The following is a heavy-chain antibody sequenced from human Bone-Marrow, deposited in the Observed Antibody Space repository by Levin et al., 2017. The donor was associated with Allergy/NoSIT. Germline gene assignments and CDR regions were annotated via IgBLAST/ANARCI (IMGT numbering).Heavy chain of an antibody. CDR2: INPSGNT. V-gene: IGHV4-34*01. CDR1: DESLSGYY. CDR3: ARELGYCSGTNCYGGTFEY. D-gene: IGHD2-2*01. J-gene: IGHJ4*02. Sequence: SETLSLTCAVYDESLSGYYWSWIRQPPGKGLEWIGEINPSGNTDYNPSLTSRVTISVDTSKNQFSLKVTSVTAADTAVYYCARELGYCSGTNCYGGTFEYWGQGTQVTVSS.